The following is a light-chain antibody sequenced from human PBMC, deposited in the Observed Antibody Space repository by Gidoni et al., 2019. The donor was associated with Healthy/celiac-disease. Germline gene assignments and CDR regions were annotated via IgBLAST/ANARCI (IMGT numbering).Light chain of an antibody. CDR1: QSVSIN. V-gene: IGKV3-15*01. CDR2: GAS. Sequence: EILMTQPPATLSVSPGERATPSCRASQSVSINLAWYQQKPGQAPRLLIYGASTRATGIPTRFRGSGSGTEFALTISSLQSEDFEVYYCQRYNNWTPPHTFGEGTKVEIK. J-gene: IGKJ4*01. CDR3: QRYNNWTPPHT.